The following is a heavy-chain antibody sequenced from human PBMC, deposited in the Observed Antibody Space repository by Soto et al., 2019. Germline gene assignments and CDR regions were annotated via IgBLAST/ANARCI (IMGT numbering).Heavy chain of an antibody. D-gene: IGHD3-9*01. CDR2: IYYSGST. V-gene: IGHV4-39*02. CDR1: GDSISSSNYY. J-gene: IGHJ4*02. CDR3: ASYELSTAYCPQFLFDY. Sequence: QLQLQESGPGLVKPSETLSLTCSVSGDSISSSNYYWGWLRQPPGKGLEWIGSIYYSGSTYYNPSLKSRVSMSLNMSKNRFSLQLTSLAAADTAVYSCASYELSTAYCPQFLFDYWGQGTLVTVAA.